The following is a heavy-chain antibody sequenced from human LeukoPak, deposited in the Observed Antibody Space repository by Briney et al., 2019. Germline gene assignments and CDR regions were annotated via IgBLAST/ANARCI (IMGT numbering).Heavy chain of an antibody. J-gene: IGHJ4*02. CDR3: ATQSITLVVVISPFDY. CDR2: IQDDGATT. Sequence: LGGSLRLSCAASGFTFSTFPMHWVRQAPGKGLEWVALIQDDGATTNYADSVRGRFTISRDNSKSTVYLQMNSLKPDDTAVYYCATQSITLVVVISPFDYWGQGTLVTVSS. V-gene: IGHV3-30*02. D-gene: IGHD3-22*01. CDR1: GFTFSTFP.